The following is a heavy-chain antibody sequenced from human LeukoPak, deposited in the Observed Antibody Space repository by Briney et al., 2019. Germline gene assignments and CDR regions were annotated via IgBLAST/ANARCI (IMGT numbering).Heavy chain of an antibody. V-gene: IGHV3-23*01. J-gene: IGHJ4*02. Sequence: GGSLRLSCAASGFTFSSYAMSWVRQAPGKGLEWVSAISGSGGSTYYADSVKGRFTISRDNSKNTLYLQMNSLRAEDTAVYYCAKVRYYDYVWGSYRPDWGQGTLVTVSS. CDR1: GFTFSSYA. CDR3: AKVRYYDYVWGSYRPD. CDR2: ISGSGGST. D-gene: IGHD3-16*02.